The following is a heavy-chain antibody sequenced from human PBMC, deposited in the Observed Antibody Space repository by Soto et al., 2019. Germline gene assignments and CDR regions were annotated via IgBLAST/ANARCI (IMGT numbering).Heavy chain of an antibody. CDR3: ARDSRRGHV. CDR1: GFTFSDYN. D-gene: IGHD3-10*01. CDR2: ISFSGSSI. J-gene: IGHJ6*02. Sequence: GGSLRLSCAASGFTFSDYNMSWIRQAPGKGLEWVSYISFSGSSIDYADSVKGRFTISRDNAKNSLYLQMNSLRAEDTAVYYCARDSRRGHVWGQGTTVTVSS. V-gene: IGHV3-11*01.